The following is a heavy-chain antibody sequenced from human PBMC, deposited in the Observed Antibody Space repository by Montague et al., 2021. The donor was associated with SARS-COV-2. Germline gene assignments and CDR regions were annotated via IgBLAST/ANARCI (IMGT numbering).Heavy chain of an antibody. CDR1: GGSLSGYY. CDR3: VRDQGRSNWNYPDY. CDR2: IYNSGST. D-gene: IGHD1-20*01. Sequence: SETLSLTCAVYGGSLSGYYWSWFRQSAGKGLEWIGRIYNSGSTSYNPSLKSRVTMSVDTSKNQFSLKLSSVTAADTAVYYCVRDQGRSNWNYPDYWGQGTLVTVSS. V-gene: IGHV4-4*07. J-gene: IGHJ4*02.